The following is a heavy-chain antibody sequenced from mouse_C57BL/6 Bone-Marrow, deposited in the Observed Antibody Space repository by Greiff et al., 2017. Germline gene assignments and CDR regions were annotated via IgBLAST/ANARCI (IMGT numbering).Heavy chain of an antibody. J-gene: IGHJ4*01. Sequence: QVQLQQPGAELVRPGSSVKLSCKASGYTFTSYWMHWVKQRPIQGLEWIGNIDPSDSETHYNQKFKDKATLTVDKSSSTAYMQLSSLTSEDSAVYYCARSRAYDGYWYYAMDYWGQGTSGTVSS. CDR1: GYTFTSYW. CDR2: IDPSDSET. V-gene: IGHV1-52*01. D-gene: IGHD2-3*01. CDR3: ARSRAYDGYWYYAMDY.